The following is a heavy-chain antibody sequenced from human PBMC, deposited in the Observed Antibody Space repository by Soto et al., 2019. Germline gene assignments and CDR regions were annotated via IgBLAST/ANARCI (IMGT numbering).Heavy chain of an antibody. V-gene: IGHV3-30*18. CDR1: GFTFSNYG. CDR2: ISYDGSNK. J-gene: IGHJ4*02. D-gene: IGHD2-15*01. Sequence: QVQLVESGGDVVQPGRSLRLSCAASGFTFSNYGMNWVRQAPGKGLEWVAVISYDGSNKYYADSVRGRFTISRDNSKNTMYVQMDSLRTEDTAVYYCAKSPGTKCSGGSCHYHFDYWGQGNLVTVYS. CDR3: AKSPGTKCSGGSCHYHFDY.